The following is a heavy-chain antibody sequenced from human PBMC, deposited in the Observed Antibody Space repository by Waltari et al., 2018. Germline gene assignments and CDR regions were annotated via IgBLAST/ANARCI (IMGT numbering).Heavy chain of an antibody. J-gene: IGHJ4*02. CDR2: IGSTGGDT. CDR1: GFTFSSYA. D-gene: IGHD3-16*01. V-gene: IGHV3-23*01. CDR3: AFPTQVWGAFDY. Sequence: EVQLLESGGGLVQPGGSLRLSCAGSGFTFSSYAMRWVHQAPGKGLEWVSSIGSTGGDTYYADSVKGRFTISRDNSKNTLYLQMSSLRAEDTAVYYCAFPTQVWGAFDYWGQGTMVSVSS.